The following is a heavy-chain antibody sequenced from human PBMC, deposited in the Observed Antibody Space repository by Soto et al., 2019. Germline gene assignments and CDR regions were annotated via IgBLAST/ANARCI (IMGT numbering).Heavy chain of an antibody. D-gene: IGHD3-16*01. CDR1: GITLRSLG. V-gene: IGHV3-23*01. CDR3: ASLAGSPDYFDF. CDR2: ITESVGST. Sequence: XGSLRLSFAASGITLRSLGMTWVRQAPGKGLQWVSGITESVGSTYYADSVKGRFTISRDNSKNTLYLQMNSLRAEDTAVYYCASLAGSPDYFDFWGQRTLVTVSS. J-gene: IGHJ4*02.